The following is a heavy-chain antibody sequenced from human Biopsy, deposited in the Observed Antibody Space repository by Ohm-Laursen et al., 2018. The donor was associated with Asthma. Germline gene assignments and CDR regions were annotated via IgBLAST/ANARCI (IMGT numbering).Heavy chain of an antibody. Sequence: SLRLSCAASGFTFSSYGMHWVRQAPGKGLEWVGVISKDASTQDYADSVKGRFTMARDNSKNMLYLQMNSLRAEDTAVYFCARGIYDMDVRGQGTTVTVSS. J-gene: IGHJ6*02. CDR2: ISKDASTQ. CDR1: GFTFSSYG. V-gene: IGHV3-33*05. CDR3: ARGIYDMDV.